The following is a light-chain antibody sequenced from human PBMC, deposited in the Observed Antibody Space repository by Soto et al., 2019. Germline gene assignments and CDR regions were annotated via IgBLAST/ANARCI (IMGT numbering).Light chain of an antibody. CDR1: QSVSSN. CDR3: QQDYNLF. V-gene: IGKV3-15*01. J-gene: IGKJ3*01. CDR2: GAS. Sequence: DRVMTQXTVSLSFAXXERATLFCRASQSVSSNLAWYQQKPGQAPRLLIHGASTRATGTPARFSGSGSGTEFTLTISSLQSEDFAVYYCQQDYNLFFGPGTNVDIK.